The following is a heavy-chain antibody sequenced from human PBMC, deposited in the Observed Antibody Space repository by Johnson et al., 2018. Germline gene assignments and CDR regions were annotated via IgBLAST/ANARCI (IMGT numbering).Heavy chain of an antibody. CDR1: GFTFSTYG. CDR2: ISYDGSNK. J-gene: IGHJ6*03. Sequence: QVQLVQSGGGVVQPGRSLRLSCAASGFTFSTYGMHWVRQAPGKGLEWVALISYDGSNKHYADSVKGRFTISRDKSKNTLYLQMNSLRVEDTAVYYCAKGLGDPLVDGYYYMDVWGKGTTVTVSS. D-gene: IGHD6-19*01. CDR3: AKGLGDPLVDGYYYMDV. V-gene: IGHV3-30*18.